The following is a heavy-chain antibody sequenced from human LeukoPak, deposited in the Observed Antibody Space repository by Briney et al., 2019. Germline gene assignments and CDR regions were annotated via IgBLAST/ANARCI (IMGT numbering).Heavy chain of an antibody. CDR1: GGSISSNSYY. CDR3: ARGAHSSYWYFDL. V-gene: IGHV4-39*01. Sequence: SETLSLTCTVSGGSISSNSYYWGWIRQPPGKGLEWIGSMSYSGTTYYNPSLKIRVTMSADTSKNQFSLNLSSVTATDTAVYYCARGAHSSYWYFDLWGRGTLVTVSS. J-gene: IGHJ2*01. CDR2: MSYSGTT.